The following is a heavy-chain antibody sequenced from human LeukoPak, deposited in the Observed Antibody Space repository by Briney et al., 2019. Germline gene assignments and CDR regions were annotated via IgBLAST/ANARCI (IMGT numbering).Heavy chain of an antibody. CDR1: GFTFSSYG. V-gene: IGHV3-30*03. CDR2: ISYDGSNK. D-gene: IGHD6-19*01. J-gene: IGHJ6*02. Sequence: GRSLRLSCAASGFTFSSYGMHWVRQAPGKGLEWVAVISYDGSNKYYADSVKGRFTISRDNSKNTLYLQMNSLRAEDAAVYYCARDFGWTMDVWGQGTTVTVSS. CDR3: ARDFGWTMDV.